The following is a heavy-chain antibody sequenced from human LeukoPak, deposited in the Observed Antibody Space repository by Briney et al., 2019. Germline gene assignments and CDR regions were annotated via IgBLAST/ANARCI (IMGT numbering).Heavy chain of an antibody. V-gene: IGHV3-48*03. CDR3: ARGYLSRDGYNFSFFDY. D-gene: IGHD5-24*01. Sequence: GGSLRLSCAASGFTFSSYEMNWVRQAPGKGLEWVSYISSSGSTIYYADSVKGRFTISRDNAKNSLYLQMNSLRDEDTAVYYCARGYLSRDGYNFSFFDYWGQGTLVTVSS. CDR2: ISSSGSTI. J-gene: IGHJ4*02. CDR1: GFTFSSYE.